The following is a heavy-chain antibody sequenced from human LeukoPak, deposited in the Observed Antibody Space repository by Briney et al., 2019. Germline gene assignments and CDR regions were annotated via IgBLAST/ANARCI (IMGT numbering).Heavy chain of an antibody. V-gene: IGHV3-53*01. CDR3: ANSRYCSSGSCYFDY. J-gene: IGHJ4*02. D-gene: IGHD2-15*01. Sequence: GGSLRLSCAASGFTVSSSYMSWVRQAPGKGLEWVSVNYSGDNTKYADSVKGRFTMSRDNSRNTQHLQMDSLKVEDTAVYYCANSRYCSSGSCYFDYWGRGTLVTVSS. CDR1: GFTVSSSY. CDR2: NYSGDNT.